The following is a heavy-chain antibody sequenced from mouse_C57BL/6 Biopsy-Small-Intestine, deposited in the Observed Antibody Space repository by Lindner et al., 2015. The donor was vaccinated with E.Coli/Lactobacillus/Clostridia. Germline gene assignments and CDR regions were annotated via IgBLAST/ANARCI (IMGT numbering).Heavy chain of an antibody. V-gene: IGHV1-34*01. CDR3: ARDHGWYIDV. CDR1: GYTFTDHY. Sequence: VQLQESGPELVKPGASVQMSCRASGYTFTDHYIRWVRQSHEKSLEYIGYIHPNNGGIGYNQKFKGKATLTVDKSSSTANMELRSLTSEDSAVYYCARDHGWYIDVWGTGTTVTVSS. CDR2: IHPNNGGI. J-gene: IGHJ1*03.